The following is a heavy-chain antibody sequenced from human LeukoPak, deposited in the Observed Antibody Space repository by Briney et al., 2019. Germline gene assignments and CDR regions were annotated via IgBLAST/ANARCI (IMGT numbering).Heavy chain of an antibody. D-gene: IGHD3-3*01. CDR3: ARDQAGTIFGVVLKGYFDY. J-gene: IGHJ4*02. CDR2: IWYDGSNT. CDR1: GFRFSAYG. V-gene: IGHV3-33*01. Sequence: GGSLRLSCAASGFRFSAYGMHWVRQAPGKGLEWVAVIWYDGSNTYYGDSVKGRFTISRDNSKNTLYLQMNSLRAEDTAVYYCARDQAGTIFGVVLKGYFDYWGQGTLVTVSS.